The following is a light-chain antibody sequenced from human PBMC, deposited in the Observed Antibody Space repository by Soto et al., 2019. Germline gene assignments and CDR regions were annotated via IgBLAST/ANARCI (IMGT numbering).Light chain of an antibody. Sequence: NFMLTQPHSVSESPGKTVTISCARSGGSITTNYVQWYQQRPGSAPTPVIYENNQRPSGVPDRFSGSIDSSSNSASLTISGLKTEDEADYYCQSYATSSLWVFGGGTKVTVL. CDR2: ENN. CDR3: QSYATSSLWV. V-gene: IGLV6-57*03. CDR1: GGSITTNY. J-gene: IGLJ3*02.